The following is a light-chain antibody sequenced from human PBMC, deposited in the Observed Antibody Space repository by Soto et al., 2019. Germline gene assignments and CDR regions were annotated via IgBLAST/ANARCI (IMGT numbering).Light chain of an antibody. J-gene: IGKJ4*01. Sequence: DIQMTQSPSSLSASVGDRVNITCRASQGISNYLAWYQQKPWKVPKLLIYAASTLQSGVLSLFSGSGSGTDFTLTISSMHTEDIATYYCQKYNSTPLTFGGGNKVEIK. CDR3: QKYNSTPLT. CDR1: QGISNY. V-gene: IGKV1-27*01. CDR2: AAS.